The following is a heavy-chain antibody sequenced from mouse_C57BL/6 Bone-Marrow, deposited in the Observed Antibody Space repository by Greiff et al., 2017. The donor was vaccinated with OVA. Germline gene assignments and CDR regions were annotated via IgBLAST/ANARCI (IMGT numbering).Heavy chain of an antibody. D-gene: IGHD1-1*01. J-gene: IGHJ2*01. V-gene: IGHV1-55*01. Sequence: VQLQQPGAELVKPGASVKMSCKASGYTFTSYWITWVKQRPGQGLEWIGDIYPGSGSTNYNEKFKSKATLTVDTSSSTAYMQLSSLTSEDSAVYYGARPLIYYYGWYFDYWGQGTTLTVSS. CDR2: IYPGSGST. CDR1: GYTFTSYW. CDR3: ARPLIYYYGWYFDY.